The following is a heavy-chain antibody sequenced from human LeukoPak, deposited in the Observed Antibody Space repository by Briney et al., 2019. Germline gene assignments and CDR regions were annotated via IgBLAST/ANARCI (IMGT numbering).Heavy chain of an antibody. CDR3: ARHGPLYYYYYYMDV. CDR2: INHSGST. V-gene: IGHV4-34*01. J-gene: IGHJ6*03. CDR1: GGSFSGYY. D-gene: IGHD5-24*01. Sequence: SETLSLTCAVYGGSFSGYYWSWIRQPPGKGLEWIGEINHSGSTNYNPSLKSRVTISVDTSKNQFSLKLSSVTAADTAVYYCARHGPLYYYYYYMDVWGKGTTVTISS.